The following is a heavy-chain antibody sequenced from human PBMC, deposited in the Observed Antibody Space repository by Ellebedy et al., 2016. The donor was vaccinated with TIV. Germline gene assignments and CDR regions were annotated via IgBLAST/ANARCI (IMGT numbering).Heavy chain of an antibody. J-gene: IGHJ4*02. CDR1: EFAFDTDW. V-gene: IGHV3-7*01. CDR3: ARGGATSSRYWRN. CDR2: INQEGSDK. Sequence: GESLKISCAASEFAFDTDWMTWVRPAPGKGLEWVANINQEGSDKSYVASVKGRFTIFRDNAKSSLYLQMNSLRAEDTAVYYCARGGATSSRYWRNWGQGALVTVSS. D-gene: IGHD2-2*01.